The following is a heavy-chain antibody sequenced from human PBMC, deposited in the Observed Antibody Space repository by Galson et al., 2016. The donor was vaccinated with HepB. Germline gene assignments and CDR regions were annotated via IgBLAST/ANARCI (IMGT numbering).Heavy chain of an antibody. Sequence: SLRLSCAASGLAFSYYGMTWVRQAPGKGLEWVSTIGGGRNRDTHYAESVKGRFTISRDNSKNTLYLQMNSLIDDDTAIYFCAIDPSQWDNDFVDYWGRGTLATVSS. CDR3: AIDPSQWDNDFVDY. CDR1: GLAFSYYG. J-gene: IGHJ4*02. D-gene: IGHD3/OR15-3a*01. V-gene: IGHV3-23*01. CDR2: IGGGRNRDT.